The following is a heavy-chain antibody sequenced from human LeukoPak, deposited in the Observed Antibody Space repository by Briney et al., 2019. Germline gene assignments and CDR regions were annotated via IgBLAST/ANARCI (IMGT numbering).Heavy chain of an antibody. Sequence: WVRQPPGKGLEWIGSIYYSGSTYYNPSLKSRVTISVDTSKNQFSLKLSSVTAADTAVYYCARDSLHSSGWYGVINWGQGTMVTVSS. V-gene: IGHV4-39*07. CDR2: IYYSGST. D-gene: IGHD6-19*01. CDR3: ARDSLHSSGWYGVIN. J-gene: IGHJ3*01.